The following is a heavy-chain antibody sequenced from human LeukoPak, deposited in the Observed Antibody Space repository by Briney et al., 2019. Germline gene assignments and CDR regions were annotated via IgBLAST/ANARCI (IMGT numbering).Heavy chain of an antibody. CDR1: GYTFNSYD. V-gene: IGHV1-8*01. J-gene: IGHJ4*02. D-gene: IGHD3-16*01. Sequence: ASVKVSCKASGYTFNSYDINWVRQATGQGLEWMGWMNPNSANTGYAQKFQGRVTMNRNTSITTAYMELSSLRSEDSAVYYCARAVRLGGESYYFDSWGQGALVTVSS. CDR2: MNPNSANT. CDR3: ARAVRLGGESYYFDS.